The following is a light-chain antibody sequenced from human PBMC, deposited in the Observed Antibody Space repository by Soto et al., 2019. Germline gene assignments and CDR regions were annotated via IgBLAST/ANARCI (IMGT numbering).Light chain of an antibody. V-gene: IGLV2-18*01. J-gene: IGLJ2*01. CDR1: SDDFISSNR. CDR3: SFYTGSGTFV. CDR2: EAT. Sequence: QSALTQPPSVSGSPGQSVTISCTGTSDDFISSNRVSWYQQPPGTGPKLVIYEATNRLTGVPSRFSGSKSANAASLTITGLRAEDEADYFCSFYTGSGTFVFGGGTKVTVL.